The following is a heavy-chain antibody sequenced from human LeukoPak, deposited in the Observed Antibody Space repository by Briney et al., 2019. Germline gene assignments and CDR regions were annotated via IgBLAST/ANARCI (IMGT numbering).Heavy chain of an antibody. CDR2: ISYDGSNK. V-gene: IGHV3-30*04. J-gene: IGHJ6*03. Sequence: GRSLRLSCAASGFTFSSYAMHWVRQAPGKGLEWVAVISYDGSNKYYADSVKGRFTISSDNSKNTLYLQMNSLRAEDTAVYYCARARYYGSGSLGYYYYMDVWGKGTTVTVSS. D-gene: IGHD3-10*01. CDR1: GFTFSSYA. CDR3: ARARYYGSGSLGYYYYMDV.